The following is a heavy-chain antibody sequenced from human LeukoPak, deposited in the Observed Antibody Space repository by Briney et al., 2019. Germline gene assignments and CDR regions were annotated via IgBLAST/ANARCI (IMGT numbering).Heavy chain of an antibody. J-gene: IGHJ3*02. D-gene: IGHD1-14*01. CDR1: GFTFSNYA. CDR3: ARDNLGAFDI. Sequence: PGGSLRLSCAVSGFTFSNYAKSWVRQAPGKGLEWVASIKQDGSEKYYVDSVKGRFTISRDNAKNSLYLQMNSLRAEDTAVYYCARDNLGAFDIWGQGTMVTVSS. V-gene: IGHV3-7*01. CDR2: IKQDGSEK.